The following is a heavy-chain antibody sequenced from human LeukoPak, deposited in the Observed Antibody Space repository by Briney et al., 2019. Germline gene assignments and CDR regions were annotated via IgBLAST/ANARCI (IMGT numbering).Heavy chain of an antibody. J-gene: IGHJ4*02. CDR3: ARVMGSRGIAAAGSFDY. CDR1: GYTFTSYG. Sequence: GASVKVSCKASGYTFTSYGISWVRQAPGQGLEWMGWISAYNGNTNYAQKLQGRVTMTTDTSTSTAYMELRSLRSDDTAVYYCARVMGSRGIAAAGSFDYWGQGTLVTVSS. CDR2: ISAYNGNT. D-gene: IGHD6-13*01. V-gene: IGHV1-18*01.